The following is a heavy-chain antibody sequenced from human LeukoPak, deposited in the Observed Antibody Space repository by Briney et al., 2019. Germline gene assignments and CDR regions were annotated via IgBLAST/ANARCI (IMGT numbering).Heavy chain of an antibody. Sequence: GGSLRLSCAASGFTFSSYGMHWVRQAPGKGLEWVAVISYDGSNKYYGDSVEGRFTISRDNSKNTLYLQMNSLRAEDTAVYYCAMRTPTAGTFDYWGQGTLVSVSS. CDR1: GFTFSSYG. CDR3: AMRTPTAGTFDY. D-gene: IGHD6-19*01. CDR2: ISYDGSNK. V-gene: IGHV3-30*03. J-gene: IGHJ4*02.